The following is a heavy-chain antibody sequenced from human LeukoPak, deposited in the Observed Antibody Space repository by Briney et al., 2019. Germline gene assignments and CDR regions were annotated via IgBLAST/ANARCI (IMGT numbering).Heavy chain of an antibody. V-gene: IGHV3-30*02. CDR1: GFTFSSYG. CDR2: IRYVGSNK. Sequence: GGSLRLSCAASGFTFSSYGMHWVRQAPGKGLEWVAFIRYVGSNKYYADSVKGRFTISRDNSKNTLYLQMNSLRAEDTAVYYCAKAPGVGATPGIDYWGQGTLVTVSS. J-gene: IGHJ4*02. CDR3: AKAPGVGATPGIDY. D-gene: IGHD1-26*01.